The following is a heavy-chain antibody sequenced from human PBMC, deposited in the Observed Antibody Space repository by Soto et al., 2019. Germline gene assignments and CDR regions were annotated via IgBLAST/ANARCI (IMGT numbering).Heavy chain of an antibody. Sequence: GGSLRLSCAASGFTFSDYYMSWIRQAPGKGLEWVSYISSSGSTIYYADSVKGRFTISRDNAKNSLYLQMNSLRAEDTAVYYCARDWGLRRGYSGYVPPTYYYYYMDVWGKGTTVTVSS. J-gene: IGHJ6*03. V-gene: IGHV3-11*01. D-gene: IGHD5-12*01. CDR3: ARDWGLRRGYSGYVPPTYYYYYMDV. CDR2: ISSSGSTI. CDR1: GFTFSDYY.